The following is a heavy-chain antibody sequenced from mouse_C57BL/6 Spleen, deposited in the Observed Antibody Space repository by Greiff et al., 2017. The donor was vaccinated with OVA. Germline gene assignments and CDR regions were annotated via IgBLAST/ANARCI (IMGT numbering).Heavy chain of an antibody. Sequence: VQLQQSGAELVRPGASVKLSCTASGFNIKDDYMHWVKQRPEQGLEWIGWIDPENGDTEYASKFQGQATITADKSSNTAYLQLSSLTSADTAVSYCTTGTYYGSSCDAMDDWGQGTSVTVSS. V-gene: IGHV14-4*01. J-gene: IGHJ4*01. D-gene: IGHD1-1*01. CDR2: IDPENGDT. CDR3: TTGTYYGSSCDAMDD. CDR1: GFNIKDDY.